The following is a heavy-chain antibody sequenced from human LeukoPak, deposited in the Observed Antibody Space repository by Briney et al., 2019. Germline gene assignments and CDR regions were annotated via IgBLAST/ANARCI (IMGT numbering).Heavy chain of an antibody. J-gene: IGHJ4*02. D-gene: IGHD6-13*01. CDR3: ARDPYSSSWCLDY. Sequence: PGGSLRLSCAASGFTFSSYAMPWVRQAPGKGLEWVAVISYDGSNKYYADSVKGRFTISRDNSKNTLYLQMNSPRAEDTAVYYCARDPYSSSWCLDYWGQGTLVTVSS. V-gene: IGHV3-30-3*01. CDR2: ISYDGSNK. CDR1: GFTFSSYA.